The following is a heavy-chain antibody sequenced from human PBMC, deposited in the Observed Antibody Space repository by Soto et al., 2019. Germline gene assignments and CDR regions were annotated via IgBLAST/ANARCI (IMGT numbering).Heavy chain of an antibody. CDR2: MNPGSGDT. CDR3: ARMATFGSLNWFDP. CDR1: GYIFTNND. D-gene: IGHD3-16*01. V-gene: IGHV1-8*01. Sequence: ASVKVSCKASGYIFTNNDVSWVRQATGQGLEWMGWMNPGSGDTGYAQKFQGRVTMTRNISIATAYMELSSLRSDDTAIYYCARMATFGSLNWFDPWGQGTLVTVSS. J-gene: IGHJ5*02.